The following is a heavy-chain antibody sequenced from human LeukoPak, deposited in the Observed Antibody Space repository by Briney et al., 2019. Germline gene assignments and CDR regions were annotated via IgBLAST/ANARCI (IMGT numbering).Heavy chain of an antibody. Sequence: SETLSLTCAVSGGSISSGGYSWSWIRQPPGKGLEWIGYIYHSGSTYYNPSLKSRVTVSVDRSENQFSLKLNFVTAADTAIYYCATTPVGSTRFFDFWGPGTLLSVSS. J-gene: IGHJ4*02. CDR1: GGSISSGGYS. D-gene: IGHD1-26*01. CDR3: ATTPVGSTRFFDF. V-gene: IGHV4-30-2*01. CDR2: IYHSGST.